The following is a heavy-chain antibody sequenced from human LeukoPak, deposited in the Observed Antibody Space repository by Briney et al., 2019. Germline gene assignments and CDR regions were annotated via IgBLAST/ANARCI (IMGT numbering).Heavy chain of an antibody. CDR3: AREPLGYCSSTSCYGGLAPFDY. J-gene: IGHJ4*02. D-gene: IGHD2-2*01. Sequence: ASVKVSCKASGYTFTSYAMHWVRQAPGQRLEWMGWINAGNGNTKYSQKFQGRVTITRDTSASTAYMELSSLRSEGTAVYYCAREPLGYCSSTSCYGGLAPFDYWGQGTLVTVSS. CDR1: GYTFTSYA. V-gene: IGHV1-3*01. CDR2: INAGNGNT.